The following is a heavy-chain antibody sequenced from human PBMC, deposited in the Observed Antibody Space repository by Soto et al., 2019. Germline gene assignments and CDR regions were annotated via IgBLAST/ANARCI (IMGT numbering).Heavy chain of an antibody. CDR1: GFSFSTYW. CDR3: ARGISQAVAPIMGCYFDY. D-gene: IGHD5-12*01. V-gene: IGHV3-7*03. J-gene: IGHJ4*02. Sequence: EVQLVESGGDLVQPGGSLRLSCAASGFSFSTYWMTWVRQAPGRGLEWLASIKEHGGQSFYADSVRGRFIISRDNAKNSVYLQLNSPRAEDTAVYYCARGISQAVAPIMGCYFDYWGQGTLLTVSS. CDR2: IKEHGGQS.